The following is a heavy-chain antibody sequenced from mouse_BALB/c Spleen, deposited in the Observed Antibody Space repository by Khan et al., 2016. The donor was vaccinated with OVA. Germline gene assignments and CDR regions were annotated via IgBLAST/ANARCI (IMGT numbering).Heavy chain of an antibody. CDR2: IYPGNVNT. J-gene: IGHJ4*01. CDR1: GSTFTNFY. CDR3: ARGDYYGTYAIDY. Sequence: QVQLQQPGPELVKPGASVRISCMASGSTFTNFYIHWVKQRPGQGLEWIGWIYPGNVNTKYNENFKGQATLTADKSSSTAYMLLSSLTSEDTAVSFCARGDYYGTYAIDYWGQGTSVVVSS. V-gene: IGHV1S56*01. D-gene: IGHD1-1*01.